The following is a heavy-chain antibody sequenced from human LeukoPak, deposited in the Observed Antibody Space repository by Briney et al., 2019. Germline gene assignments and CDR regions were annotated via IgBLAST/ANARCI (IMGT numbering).Heavy chain of an antibody. CDR3: ARGSGLRFLEWLFPNDP. CDR2: IIPIFGTA. Sequence: GCSVKVSCKASGGTFSSYAISWVRQAPGQGVEWMGGIIPIFGTANYAQKFHGRGTLTTDESTSTAYMELSSLRSEDTAVYYCARGSGLRFLEWLFPNDPWGQGTLVTVSS. CDR1: GGTFSSYA. J-gene: IGHJ5*02. D-gene: IGHD3-3*01. V-gene: IGHV1-69*05.